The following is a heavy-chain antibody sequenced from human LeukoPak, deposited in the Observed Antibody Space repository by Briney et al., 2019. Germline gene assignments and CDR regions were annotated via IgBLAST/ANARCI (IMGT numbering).Heavy chain of an antibody. J-gene: IGHJ5*02. CDR2: IYYSGST. V-gene: IGHV4-59*12. CDR1: GGSISSYY. D-gene: IGHD6-13*01. Sequence: PSETLSLTCSVSGGSISSYYGSWIRQPPGKGLEGIGYIYYSGSTNYNPSLKSRVTISVDTSKNQFSLKLSSVTAADTAVYYCARLEIAAAGNRWFDPWGQGTLVTVSS. CDR3: ARLEIAAAGNRWFDP.